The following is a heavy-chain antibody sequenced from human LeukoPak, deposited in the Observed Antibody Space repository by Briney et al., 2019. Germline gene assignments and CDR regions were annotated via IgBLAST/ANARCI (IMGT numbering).Heavy chain of an antibody. CDR1: GYSFTSYW. J-gene: IGHJ6*02. D-gene: IGHD3-10*01. V-gene: IGHV5-51*01. Sequence: GESLKISCKGSGYSFTSYWIGWVRQMPGKGLEWMGIIYPGDSDIRYSPSFQGQVTISADKSISTAYLQWSSLKASDTAMYYCARLYNYGSGSYSLLYVDYGMDVWGQGTTVTVSS. CDR2: IYPGDSDI. CDR3: ARLYNYGSGSYSLLYVDYGMDV.